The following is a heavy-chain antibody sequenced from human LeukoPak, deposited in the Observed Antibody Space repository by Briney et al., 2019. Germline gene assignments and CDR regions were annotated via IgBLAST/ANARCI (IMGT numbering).Heavy chain of an antibody. CDR2: MNPNSGNT. CDR3: ARPLVDTARRAYTYYYKGMAV. Sequence: VASVKVSCKASGGTFSSYAINWVRQATGQGLEWMGWMNPNSGNTGYAQKFQGRVTMTRNTSISTAYMELSSLRSEDTAVYYCARPLVDTARRAYTYYYKGMAVGGQGPTVTVSS. CDR1: GGTFSSYA. J-gene: IGHJ6*02. V-gene: IGHV1-8*02. D-gene: IGHD5-18*01.